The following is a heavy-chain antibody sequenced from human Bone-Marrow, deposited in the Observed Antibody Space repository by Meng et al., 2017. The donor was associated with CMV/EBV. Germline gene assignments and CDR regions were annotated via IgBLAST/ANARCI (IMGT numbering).Heavy chain of an antibody. CDR2: INPNTGNT. Sequence: YTFTNYDLNWVRQATGQALEWMGWINPNTGNTDYAQRFQGRVTIFRNTSITTTYMELSSLRSDDTAVYYCARVARIAARPVGNWFDPWGQGTLVTVSS. J-gene: IGHJ5*02. D-gene: IGHD6-6*01. CDR3: ARVARIAARPVGNWFDP. V-gene: IGHV1-8*03. CDR1: YTFTNYD.